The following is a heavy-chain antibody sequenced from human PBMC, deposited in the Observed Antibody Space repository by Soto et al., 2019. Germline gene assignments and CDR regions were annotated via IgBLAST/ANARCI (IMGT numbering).Heavy chain of an antibody. CDR2: IIPIFGTA. CDR3: ASPTRMVRGVISHAFDI. CDR1: GGTFSSYA. D-gene: IGHD3-10*01. J-gene: IGHJ3*02. V-gene: IGHV1-69*13. Sequence: VKVSCKASGGTFSSYAISWVRQAPGQGLEWMGGIIPIFGTANYAQKFQGRVTITADESTGTAYMELSSLRSEDTAVYYCASPTRMVRGVISHAFDIWGQGTMVTVSS.